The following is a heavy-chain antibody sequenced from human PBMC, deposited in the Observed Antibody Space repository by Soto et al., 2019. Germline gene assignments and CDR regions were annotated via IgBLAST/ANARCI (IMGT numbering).Heavy chain of an antibody. Sequence: EVQLLESGGGLVQPGGSLRLSCAASGFTFSSYAMSWVRQAPGKGLEWVSTFSGRGGSTYYADSVKGRFTISRDNSKNTLYLQMNSLRAEDTAVYYCAKDLSIFYYDNSGYWGTFDYWGQGTLATVSS. V-gene: IGHV3-23*01. CDR3: AKDLSIFYYDNSGYWGTFDY. CDR1: GFTFSSYA. D-gene: IGHD3-22*01. J-gene: IGHJ4*02. CDR2: FSGRGGST.